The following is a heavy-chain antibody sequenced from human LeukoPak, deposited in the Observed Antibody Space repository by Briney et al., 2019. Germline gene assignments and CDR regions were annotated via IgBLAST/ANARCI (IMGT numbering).Heavy chain of an antibody. D-gene: IGHD6-13*01. Sequence: GRSLRLSCAASGFTFSSYAMHWVRQAPGKGLEWVSGISDSGGSRHYADSVKGRFTISRDNSKNTLYLQVNSLRAEDTAVYFCAKGPKKQMVGSRGYYFDFWGQGTLVTVSS. V-gene: IGHV3-23*01. CDR2: ISDSGGSR. CDR1: GFTFSSYA. J-gene: IGHJ4*02. CDR3: AKGPKKQMVGSRGYYFDF.